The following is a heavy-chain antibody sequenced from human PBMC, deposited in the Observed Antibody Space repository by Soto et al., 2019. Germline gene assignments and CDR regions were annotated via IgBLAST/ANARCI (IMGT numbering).Heavy chain of an antibody. Sequence: EVQLLESGGGLVQPGGSLRLSCAASGFTFSSYAMSWVSQAPGKGLEWVSAISGSGGSTYYADSVKGRFTISRDNSKNTRYLQMNSLRAEDTAVYYCARSIRVRGVFDAFDIWGQGTMVTVSS. CDR2: ISGSGGST. V-gene: IGHV3-23*01. CDR1: GFTFSSYA. D-gene: IGHD3-10*01. J-gene: IGHJ3*02. CDR3: ARSIRVRGVFDAFDI.